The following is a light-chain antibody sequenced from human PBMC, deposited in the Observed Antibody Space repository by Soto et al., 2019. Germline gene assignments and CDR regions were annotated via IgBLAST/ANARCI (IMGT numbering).Light chain of an antibody. CDR1: QSISIY. CDR2: GAS. J-gene: IGKJ5*01. CDR3: QQTYTTPEIT. Sequence: DIQMTQSPSSLSASVGDRVAITCLASQSISIYLNWYQLKPGKAHNLMXYGASYLKSGVPTRFSGSGSGTDFTLTISSLQPEDFAIYYGQQTYTTPEITLGQGTRLEIK. V-gene: IGKV1-39*01.